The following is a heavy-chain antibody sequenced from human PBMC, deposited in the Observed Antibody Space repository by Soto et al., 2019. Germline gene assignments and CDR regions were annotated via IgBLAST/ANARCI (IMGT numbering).Heavy chain of an antibody. V-gene: IGHV4-34*12. J-gene: IGHJ4*02. CDR2: IFHGGST. CDR1: DGSFSGYN. Sequence: PSETLSLTCAVYDGSFSGYNWSWIRQPPGKGLEWIGEIFHGGSTNYSPSLKSRVTISVDTSKNQFSLELSSVTAADTAVYYCARPHYDSNTFYSFFDYWGQGTLVTVSS. D-gene: IGHD3-22*01. CDR3: ARPHYDSNTFYSFFDY.